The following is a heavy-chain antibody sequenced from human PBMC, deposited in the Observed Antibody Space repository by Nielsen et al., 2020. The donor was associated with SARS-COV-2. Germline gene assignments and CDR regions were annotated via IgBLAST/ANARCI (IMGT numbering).Heavy chain of an antibody. V-gene: IGHV3-9*01. CDR2: ISWNSGSI. Sequence: GGSLRLSCAASGFTFDDYAMHWVRQAPGKGLEWVSGISWNSGSIAYADFVKGRFTISRDNAKNSLHLQMNSLRAEDTAFYYCARGRRVGTTLFEYWGQGTLVTVSS. CDR1: GFTFDDYA. J-gene: IGHJ4*02. D-gene: IGHD1-14*01. CDR3: ARGRRVGTTLFEY.